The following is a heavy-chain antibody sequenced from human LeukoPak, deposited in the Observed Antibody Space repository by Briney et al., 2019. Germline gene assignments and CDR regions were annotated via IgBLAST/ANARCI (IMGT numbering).Heavy chain of an antibody. V-gene: IGHV1-69*06. D-gene: IGHD1-14*01. CDR1: GGTFSSYA. Sequence: ASVKVSCKASGGTFSSYAISWVRQAPGQGLEWMGGIIPIFGTANYAQKFQGRVTMTEDTSTDTAYMELSSLRSEDTAVYYCATDLRTGDYWGQGTLVTVSS. CDR2: IIPIFGTA. J-gene: IGHJ4*02. CDR3: ATDLRTGDY.